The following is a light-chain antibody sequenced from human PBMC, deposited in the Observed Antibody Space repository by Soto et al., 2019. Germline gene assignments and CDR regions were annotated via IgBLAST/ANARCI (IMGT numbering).Light chain of an antibody. CDR1: SSNIGNNY. J-gene: IGLJ2*01. V-gene: IGLV1-47*02. CDR3: ATWDDSLNMV. CDR2: SNT. Sequence: QSVLTQPPSASGTPGQRVTISCSGSSSNIGNNYVYWYQHLPGTAPKLLIYSNTQRSSGVPERFSASKSGSSASLAISGLRSEDEADYYCATWDDSLNMVFGGGTKLTVL.